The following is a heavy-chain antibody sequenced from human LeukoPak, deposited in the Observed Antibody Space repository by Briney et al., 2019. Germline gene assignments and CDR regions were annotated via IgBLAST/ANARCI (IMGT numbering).Heavy chain of an antibody. Sequence: SETLSLTCAVSGGSISSGGYSWSWIRQPPGKGLEWIGYIYHSGSTYYNPSLKSRVTISVDRSKNQFSLKLSSVTAADTAVYYCAATLEPPYYGMDVWGQGTTVTVSS. CDR2: IYHSGST. V-gene: IGHV4-30-2*01. J-gene: IGHJ6*02. CDR1: GGSISSGGYS. CDR3: AATLEPPYYGMDV. D-gene: IGHD3-3*01.